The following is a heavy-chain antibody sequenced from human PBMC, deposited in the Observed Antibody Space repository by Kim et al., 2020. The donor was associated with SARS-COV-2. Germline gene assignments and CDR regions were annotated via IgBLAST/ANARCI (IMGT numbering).Heavy chain of an antibody. Sequence: GGSLRLSCVASGFTFSDYYMNWVRQAPGKGLEWVSDISSSGTSIYYADSVRGRFTISRDNAKNSVYLQMNSLRDEDTAVYYCARDPEGYSSSESQLDHWGQGTLVTVSS. CDR2: ISSSGTSI. V-gene: IGHV3-11*01. CDR1: GFTFSDYY. D-gene: IGHD6-6*01. CDR3: ARDPEGYSSSESQLDH. J-gene: IGHJ4*02.